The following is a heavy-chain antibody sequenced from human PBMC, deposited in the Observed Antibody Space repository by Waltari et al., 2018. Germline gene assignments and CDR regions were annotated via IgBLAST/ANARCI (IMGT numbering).Heavy chain of an antibody. V-gene: IGHV5-51*01. CDR1: GYSFTSYW. J-gene: IGHJ3*02. CDR2: IYPGDSDT. D-gene: IGHD3-22*01. Sequence: EVQLVQSGAEVKKPGESLKISCKGSGYSFTSYWIGWVRQMPGKGREWMGIIYPGDSDTRYSPSFQGQVTISADKSISTAYLQWSSLKASDTTMYYCARGSYYDSSGYYYDNAFDIWGQGTMVTVSS. CDR3: ARGSYYDSSGYYYDNAFDI.